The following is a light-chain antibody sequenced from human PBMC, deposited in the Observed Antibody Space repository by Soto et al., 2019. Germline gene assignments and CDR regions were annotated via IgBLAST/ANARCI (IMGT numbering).Light chain of an antibody. CDR1: QSVSSNY. J-gene: IGKJ1*01. CDR2: RAS. V-gene: IGKV3-20*01. Sequence: EIVLTQSPGTLSLSPGERATLSCRASQSVSSNYLAWYQQKPGQAPKVLIYRASSRATGIPDRFSGSGSGTDFTLTISRLEPEDFAVYYCQQYGGSTRTFGQGTKVEIK. CDR3: QQYGGSTRT.